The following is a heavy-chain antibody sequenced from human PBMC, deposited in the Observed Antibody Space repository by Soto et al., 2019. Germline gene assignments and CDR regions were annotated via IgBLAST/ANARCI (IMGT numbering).Heavy chain of an antibody. V-gene: IGHV3-7*01. CDR3: AYGADGPLYFQY. Sequence: GGSLRLSCAASGFIFSSYWMSWVRRAPGKGLEWVANIKQDVSESYYVDSVKGRFTISRDNVKNSLYLLMNSLRAEDTAVYYCAYGADGPLYFQYWGQGTLVTVSS. CDR1: GFIFSSYW. D-gene: IGHD4-17*01. J-gene: IGHJ1*01. CDR2: IKQDVSES.